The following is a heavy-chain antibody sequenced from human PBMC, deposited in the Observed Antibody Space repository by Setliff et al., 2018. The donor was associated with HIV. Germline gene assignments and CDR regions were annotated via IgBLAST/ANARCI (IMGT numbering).Heavy chain of an antibody. Sequence: SETLSLTCIVSGASINSGGYYWTWIRQHPGKGLEWIGHIYYSGNTQYNPSLKSRLSISVDRSQNHLFLRLRSVTAADTAVYYCARGGYNGYELPFDGWGQGTLVTVSS. V-gene: IGHV4-31*03. CDR2: IYYSGNT. CDR3: ARGGYNGYELPFDG. D-gene: IGHD5-12*01. CDR1: GASINSGGYY. J-gene: IGHJ4*02.